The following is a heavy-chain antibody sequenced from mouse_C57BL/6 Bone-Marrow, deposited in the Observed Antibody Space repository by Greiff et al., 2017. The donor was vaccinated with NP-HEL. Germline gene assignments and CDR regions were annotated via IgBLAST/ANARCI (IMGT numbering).Heavy chain of an antibody. J-gene: IGHJ2*01. D-gene: IGHD4-1*01. V-gene: IGHV1-61*01. CDR1: GYTFTSYW. Sequence: QVQLQQPGAELVRPGSSVKLSCKASGYTFTSYWMDWVKQRPGQGLEWIGNIYPSDSETHYNQKFKDKATLTVDKSSSTAYMQLSSLTSEDSAVYYCARLGGAPYYFDYWGQGTTLTVSS. CDR2: IYPSDSET. CDR3: ARLGGAPYYFDY.